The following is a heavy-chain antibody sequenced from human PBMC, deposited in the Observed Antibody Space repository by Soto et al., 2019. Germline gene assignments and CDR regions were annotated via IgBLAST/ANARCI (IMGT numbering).Heavy chain of an antibody. J-gene: IGHJ4*02. D-gene: IGHD4-17*01. Sequence: QVQLQESGPGLVKPSETLSLTCTVSGGSISSYYWSWIRQPPGKGLEWIGYIYYSGSTNYNPSLKSRVTISVDTYKNQFSLKLSSVTAADTAVYYCARRYGDCFDYWGQGTLVTVSS. CDR3: ARRYGDCFDY. V-gene: IGHV4-59*08. CDR1: GGSISSYY. CDR2: IYYSGST.